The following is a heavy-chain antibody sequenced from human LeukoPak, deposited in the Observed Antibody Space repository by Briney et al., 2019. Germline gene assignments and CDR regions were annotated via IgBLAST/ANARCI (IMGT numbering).Heavy chain of an antibody. CDR2: INSDGSST. D-gene: IGHD6-25*01. Sequence: GGSLRLSCAASGFTFSSYWMHWVRQAPGKGLVWVSRINSDGSSTSYADSVKGRSTISRDNAKNTLYLQMNSLRAEDTAVYYCARDGSLAADLDYWGQGTLVTVSS. CDR3: ARDGSLAADLDY. V-gene: IGHV3-74*01. CDR1: GFTFSSYW. J-gene: IGHJ4*02.